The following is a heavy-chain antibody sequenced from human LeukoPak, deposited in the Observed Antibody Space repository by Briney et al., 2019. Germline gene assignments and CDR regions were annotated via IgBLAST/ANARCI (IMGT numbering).Heavy chain of an antibody. Sequence: SETLSLTCTVSGGSISSYYWSWIRQPPGKGLEWIGYIYYSGSTNYNPSLKSRVTISVDTSKNQFSLKLSSVTAADTAVYYCARAAGSAVVAATPNYYYYGMDVWGQGTTVTVSS. CDR3: ARAAGSAVVAATPNYYYYGMDV. CDR1: GGSISSYY. J-gene: IGHJ6*02. CDR2: IYYSGST. D-gene: IGHD2-15*01. V-gene: IGHV4-59*08.